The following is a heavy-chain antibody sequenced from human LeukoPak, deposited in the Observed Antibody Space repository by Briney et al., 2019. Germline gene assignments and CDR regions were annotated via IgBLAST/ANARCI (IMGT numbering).Heavy chain of an antibody. Sequence: GSLRLSCVASGFTFTDYAMNWVRQAPGKGLEWVSSISGSGGGTYYADSVRGRSIISRDNSENMVHLQLTRLRVEDTAAYYCVKGGDYSIARNYYYNGLDAWGQGTTVIVSS. D-gene: IGHD4-17*01. CDR2: ISGSGGGT. CDR3: VKGGDYSIARNYYYNGLDA. CDR1: GFTFTDYA. V-gene: IGHV3-23*01. J-gene: IGHJ6*02.